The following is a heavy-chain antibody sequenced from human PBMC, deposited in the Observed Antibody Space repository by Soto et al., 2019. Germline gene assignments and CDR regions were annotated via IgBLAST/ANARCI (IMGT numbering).Heavy chain of an antibody. J-gene: IGHJ6*03. CDR2: ISWNSGSI. CDR3: AKEDAYDYYMDV. V-gene: IGHV3-9*01. Sequence: GGSLRHSCAASGFTFDDYAMHWVRKAPGKGLEWVSGISWNSGSIGYADSVKGRFTISRDNAKNSLYLQMNSLRAEDTALYYCAKEDAYDYYMDVWGKGTTVTVSS. CDR1: GFTFDDYA.